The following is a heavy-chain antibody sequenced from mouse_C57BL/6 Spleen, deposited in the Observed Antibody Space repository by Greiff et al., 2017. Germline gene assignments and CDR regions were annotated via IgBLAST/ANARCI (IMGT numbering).Heavy chain of an antibody. CDR1: GYTFTSYW. CDR2: IDPSDSYT. J-gene: IGHJ3*01. D-gene: IGHD2-3*01. V-gene: IGHV1-69*01. CDR3: ARSHGYDGYYWFAY. Sequence: QVHVKQPGAELVMPGASVKLSCKASGYTFTSYWMHWVKQRPGQGLEWIGEIDPSDSYTNYNQKFKGKSTLTVDKSSSTAYMQLSSLTSEDSAVYYCARSHGYDGYYWFAYWGQGTLVTVSA.